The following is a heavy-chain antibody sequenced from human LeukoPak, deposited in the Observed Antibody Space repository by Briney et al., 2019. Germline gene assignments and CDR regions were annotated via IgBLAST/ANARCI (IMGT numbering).Heavy chain of an antibody. Sequence: GGSLRLSCAASGFTLSSYAMHWVRQAPGKGLEWVAVISYDGSNKYYADSVKGRFTISRDNSKNTLYLQMNSLRAEDTAVYYCARDLLVGASDYWGQGTLVTVSS. J-gene: IGHJ4*02. CDR3: ARDLLVGASDY. V-gene: IGHV3-30-3*01. CDR1: GFTLSSYA. D-gene: IGHD1-26*01. CDR2: ISYDGSNK.